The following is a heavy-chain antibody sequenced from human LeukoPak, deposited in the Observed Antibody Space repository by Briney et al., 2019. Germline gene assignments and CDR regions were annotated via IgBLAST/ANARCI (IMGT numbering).Heavy chain of an antibody. CDR3: ARGLDCSSTSCLDRYFDY. Sequence: SETLSLTCAVYVGSFSGYYWSWIRQPPGKGLEWIGEINHSGSTNYNPSLKSRVTISVDTSKNQFSLKLSSVTAADTAVYYCARGLDCSSTSCLDRYFDYWGQGTLVTVSS. CDR2: INHSGST. J-gene: IGHJ4*02. CDR1: VGSFSGYY. V-gene: IGHV4-34*01. D-gene: IGHD2-2*01.